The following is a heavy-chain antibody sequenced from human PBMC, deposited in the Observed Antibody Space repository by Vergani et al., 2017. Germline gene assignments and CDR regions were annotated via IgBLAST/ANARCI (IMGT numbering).Heavy chain of an antibody. Sequence: QVQLVESGGGVVQPGRSLRLSCAASGFPFSSYAMHWVRQAPGKGLEWVAVISYDGSNKYYADSVKGRFTISRDNSKNTLYLQMNSLRAEDTAVYYCARDHDIVVVVAATFFYWGQGTLVTVSS. CDR1: GFPFSSYA. CDR3: ARDHDIVVVVAATFFY. V-gene: IGHV3-30-3*01. D-gene: IGHD2-15*01. J-gene: IGHJ4*02. CDR2: ISYDGSNK.